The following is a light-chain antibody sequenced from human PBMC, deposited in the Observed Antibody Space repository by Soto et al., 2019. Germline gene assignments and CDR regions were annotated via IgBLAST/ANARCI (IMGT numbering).Light chain of an antibody. Sequence: IVLTQSPGALYLYPGERATLPCRARQSVICGYSAWYPHKPGQAPRLLIYAAESRATGIPARVSGSVSGTDFTLTISSLEPEDFAVYYRKQRSNWPPTFGQGRRLEI. CDR1: QSVICGY. V-gene: IGKV3D-20*02. CDR3: KQRSNWPPT. CDR2: AAE. J-gene: IGKJ5*01.